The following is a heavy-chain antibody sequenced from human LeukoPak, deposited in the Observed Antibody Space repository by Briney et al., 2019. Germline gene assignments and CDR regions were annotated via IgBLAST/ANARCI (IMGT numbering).Heavy chain of an antibody. CDR1: GFTFANHG. Sequence: GGSLRLSCAASGFTFANHGMDWVRQAPGKGLEWVAVISYDGSNKYYADSVKGRFTISRDNSKNTLYLQMNSLRAEDTAVYYCAREVATIEGLDYWGQGTLVTVSS. V-gene: IGHV3-30-3*01. CDR3: AREVATIEGLDY. D-gene: IGHD5-12*01. CDR2: ISYDGSNK. J-gene: IGHJ4*02.